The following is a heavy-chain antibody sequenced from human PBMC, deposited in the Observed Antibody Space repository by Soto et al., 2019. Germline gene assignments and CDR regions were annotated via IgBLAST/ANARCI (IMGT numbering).Heavy chain of an antibody. D-gene: IGHD2-21*01. J-gene: IGHJ4*02. CDR2: ISSGGDTK. V-gene: IGHV3-48*01. CDR1: GFTFSSYA. CDR3: ARAFMWIDY. Sequence: PGGSLRLSCAASGFTFSSYAMHWVRQSPGKGLEWISYISSGGDTKYYADSVTGRFTVSRDNAKNSLFLQMSSLRAEDTAVYYCARAFMWIDYRGQGTLVTVSS.